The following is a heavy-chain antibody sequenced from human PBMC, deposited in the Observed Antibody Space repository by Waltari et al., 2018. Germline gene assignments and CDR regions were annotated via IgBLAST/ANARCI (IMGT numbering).Heavy chain of an antibody. CDR3: ARQNIHSYGYGYFDF. Sequence: EVQLEQSGAEVKKPGESLKISCNGSGYSFATYWIGWVRQMPGKGLEWMGVIYPGDSNTKYSLSFQGQVTISADTSISTAYLQWSSLTASDTAIYFCARQNIHSYGYGYFDFWGQGTLVTVSS. J-gene: IGHJ4*02. CDR2: IYPGDSNT. D-gene: IGHD5-18*01. CDR1: GYSFATYW. V-gene: IGHV5-51*01.